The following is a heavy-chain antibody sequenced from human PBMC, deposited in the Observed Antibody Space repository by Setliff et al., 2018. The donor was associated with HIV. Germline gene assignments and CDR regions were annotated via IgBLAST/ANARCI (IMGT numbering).Heavy chain of an antibody. CDR3: ARGPLSSSWYNWFDP. V-gene: IGHV3-21*01. CDR2: ISSSSSYI. J-gene: IGHJ5*02. CDR1: GFTFSSYS. D-gene: IGHD6-13*01. Sequence: GGSLTLSCAASGFTFSSYSMNWVRQPPGKGLEWVSSISSSSSYIYYADSVKGRFTISRDNAKNSLYLQMNSLRAEDTAVYYCARGPLSSSWYNWFDPWDQGTLVTVSS.